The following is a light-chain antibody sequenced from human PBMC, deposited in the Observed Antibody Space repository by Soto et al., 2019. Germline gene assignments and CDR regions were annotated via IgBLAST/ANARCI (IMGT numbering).Light chain of an antibody. V-gene: IGKV3-20*01. J-gene: IGKJ5*01. CDR2: GAS. Sequence: EIVLTQSPGTLSLSPGERATLSCRASQNVSYNYLAWYQQKPGQAPRLLIYGASSRATGIPDRFSGSGSGTDFTLTISRLEPEDFAVYYCQQYGSSPLITFGQGTRPEIK. CDR3: QQYGSSPLIT. CDR1: QNVSYNY.